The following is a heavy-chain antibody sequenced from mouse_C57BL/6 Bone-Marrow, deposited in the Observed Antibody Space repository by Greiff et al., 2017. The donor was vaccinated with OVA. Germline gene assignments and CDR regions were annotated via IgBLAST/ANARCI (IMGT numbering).Heavy chain of an antibody. Sequence: EVMLVESGGGLVQPGGSLKLSCAASGFTFSDYGMAWVRQAPRKGPEWVAFISNLAYSIYYADTVTGRFTISRENAKNTLYLEMSSLRSEDTAMYYCARYYDYDEGFDYWGQGTTLTVSS. D-gene: IGHD2-4*01. CDR2: ISNLAYSI. CDR1: GFTFSDYG. J-gene: IGHJ2*01. V-gene: IGHV5-15*01. CDR3: ARYYDYDEGFDY.